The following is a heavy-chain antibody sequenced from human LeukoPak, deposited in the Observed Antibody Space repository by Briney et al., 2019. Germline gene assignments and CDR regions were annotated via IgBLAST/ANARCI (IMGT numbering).Heavy chain of an antibody. V-gene: IGHV4-59*12. D-gene: IGHD5-24*01. Sequence: SETLSLTCTVSGGSISSYYWSWIRQPPGKWREWIGAVCHSGTTTYNPSLKSRVTISVDKSKNQFSLKLSSVTAADTAVYYCARRGDGYGHFDFWGQGTLVTVSS. CDR3: ARRGDGYGHFDF. CDR2: VCHSGTT. CDR1: GGSISSYY. J-gene: IGHJ4*02.